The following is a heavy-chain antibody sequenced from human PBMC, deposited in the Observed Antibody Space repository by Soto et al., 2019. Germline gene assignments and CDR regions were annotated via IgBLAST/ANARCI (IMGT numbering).Heavy chain of an antibody. Sequence: GGSLRLSCAASGFTISTYAMTWVRQAPGKGLECVSGVTGSGSQIHYADSVKGRFTISKDNSKNTLYLQMSNLRDEDTALYYCAKDAVYKDGLWIMDSWGQGTLVTVSS. V-gene: IGHV3-23*01. CDR3: AKDAVYKDGLWIMDS. CDR1: GFTISTYA. J-gene: IGHJ5*02. D-gene: IGHD2-21*01. CDR2: VTGSGSQI.